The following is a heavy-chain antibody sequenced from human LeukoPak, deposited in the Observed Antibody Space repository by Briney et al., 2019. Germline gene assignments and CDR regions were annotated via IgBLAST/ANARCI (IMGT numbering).Heavy chain of an antibody. D-gene: IGHD6-19*01. CDR2: IYYSGGT. CDR1: GGSISSYY. CDR3: ARDRGAVAASNWFDP. V-gene: IGHV4-59*01. Sequence: SETLSLTCTVSGGSISSYYWSWIRQPPGKGLEWIGYIYYSGGTNYNPSLKSRVTISVDTSKNQFSLKLSSVTAADTAVYYCARDRGAVAASNWFDPWGQGTLVTVSS. J-gene: IGHJ5*02.